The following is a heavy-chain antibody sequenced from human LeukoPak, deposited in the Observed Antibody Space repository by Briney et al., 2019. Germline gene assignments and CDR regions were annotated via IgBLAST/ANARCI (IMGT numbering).Heavy chain of an antibody. Sequence: SVKVSCKASGGTFSSYAISWVRQAPGQGLEWMGGIIPIFGTANYAQKFQGRVTITTDESTSTAYMELSSLRSEDTAVYYCARGLVTIFGVVIIPGAFDIWGQGTMVTVSS. V-gene: IGHV1-69*05. CDR3: ARGLVTIFGVVIIPGAFDI. J-gene: IGHJ3*02. CDR2: IIPIFGTA. D-gene: IGHD3-3*01. CDR1: GGTFSSYA.